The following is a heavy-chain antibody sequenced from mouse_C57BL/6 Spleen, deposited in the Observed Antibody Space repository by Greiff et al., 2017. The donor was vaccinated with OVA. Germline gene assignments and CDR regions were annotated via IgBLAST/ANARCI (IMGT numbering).Heavy chain of an antibody. J-gene: IGHJ2*01. CDR1: GYAFSSYW. D-gene: IGHD3-2*02. CDR3: ARQGTAQATPYYFDY. V-gene: IGHV1-80*01. CDR2: IYPGDGDT. Sequence: QVQLKESGAELVKPGASVKISCKASGYAFSSYWMNWVKQRPGKGLEWIGQIYPGDGDTNYKGKFKGKATLTADKSSSTAYMQLSSLTSEDSAVYFCARQGTAQATPYYFDYWGQGTTLTVSS.